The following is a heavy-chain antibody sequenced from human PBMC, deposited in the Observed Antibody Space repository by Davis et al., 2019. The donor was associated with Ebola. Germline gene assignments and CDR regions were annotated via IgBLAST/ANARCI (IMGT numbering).Heavy chain of an antibody. CDR1: GYTFTSYD. Sequence: ASVQVSCNASGYTFTSYDINWVRQATGQGLEWMGWMNPNSGNTGYAQKFQGRVTMTRNTSISTAYMELSSLRSEDTAVYYCARVLVLPGSNWGDYYYGMDVWGQGTTVTVSS. V-gene: IGHV1-8*01. D-gene: IGHD1-26*01. CDR3: ARVLVLPGSNWGDYYYGMDV. J-gene: IGHJ6*02. CDR2: MNPNSGNT.